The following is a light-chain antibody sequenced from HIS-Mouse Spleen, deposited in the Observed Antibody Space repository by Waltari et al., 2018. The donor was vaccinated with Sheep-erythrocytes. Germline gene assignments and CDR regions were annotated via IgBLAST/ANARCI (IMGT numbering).Light chain of an antibody. Sequence: QSALTQPPSASGSPGQSVPISCPGTSSAVGGYNYVSWYQQHPGKAPKLMIYEVSKRPSGVPDRFSGSKSGNTASLTVSGLQAEDEADYYCSSYAGSNNWVFGGGTKLTVL. CDR1: SSAVGGYNY. J-gene: IGLJ3*02. V-gene: IGLV2-8*01. CDR3: SSYAGSNNWV. CDR2: EVS.